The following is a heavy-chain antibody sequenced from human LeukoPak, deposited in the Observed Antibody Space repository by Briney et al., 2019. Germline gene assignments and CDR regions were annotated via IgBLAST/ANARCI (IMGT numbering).Heavy chain of an antibody. D-gene: IGHD3-10*01. V-gene: IGHV4-34*01. CDR2: INHSGST. CDR3: ARCTRITMVRGVIITGIYYFDY. J-gene: IGHJ4*02. CDR1: GGSFSGYY. Sequence: PSETLSLTCAVYGGSFSGYYWSWIRRPPGKGLEWIGEINHSGSTNYNPSLKSRVTISVDTSKNQFSLKLSSVTAADTAVYYCARCTRITMVRGVIITGIYYFDYWGQGTLVTVSS.